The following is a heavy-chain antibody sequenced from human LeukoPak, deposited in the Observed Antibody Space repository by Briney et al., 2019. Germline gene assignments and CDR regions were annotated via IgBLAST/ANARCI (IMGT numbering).Heavy chain of an antibody. CDR2: ISTSDGRV. J-gene: IGHJ3*01. CDR3: ARDRAVGASDSYDL. CDR1: GFTFSDRY. D-gene: IGHD4-23*01. V-gene: IGHV3-11*04. Sequence: PGGSLRLSCIGSGFTFSDRYMAWIRQRPGKGLEWLSYISTSDGRVYLADSVKGRFTVSRDDARKSLFLQMNSLRPDDTAVYYCARDRAVGASDSYDLWGPGTMVIVSS.